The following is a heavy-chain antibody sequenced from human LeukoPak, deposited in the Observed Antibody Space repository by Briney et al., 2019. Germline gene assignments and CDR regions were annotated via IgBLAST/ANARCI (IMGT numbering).Heavy chain of an antibody. Sequence: GGSLRLSCAASGFTFSSYGMHWVRQAPGKGLEWVAFIRYDGSNKYYADSVKGRFTISRDNSKNTLYLQINSLRAEDTAVYYCAKDLRDNYSSLGSWFDPWGQGTLVTVSS. CDR3: AKDLRDNYSSLGSWFDP. CDR2: IRYDGSNK. V-gene: IGHV3-30*02. D-gene: IGHD3-16*01. J-gene: IGHJ5*02. CDR1: GFTFSSYG.